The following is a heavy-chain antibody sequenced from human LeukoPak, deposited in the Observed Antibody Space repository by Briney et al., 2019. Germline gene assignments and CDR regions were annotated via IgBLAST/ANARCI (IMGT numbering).Heavy chain of an antibody. CDR2: IRSKAYGGTT. CDR1: GFTFGDYA. CDR3: TRRVLPYYYDILTGYYCFDY. Sequence: PGGSLRLPCTASGFTFGDYAMSWVRQAPGKGLEWVGFIRSKAYGGTTEYAASVKGRFTISRDDSKSIAYLRMNSLKTEDTAVYYCTRRVLPYYYDILTGYYCFDYWGQGTLVTVSS. D-gene: IGHD3-9*01. J-gene: IGHJ4*02. V-gene: IGHV3-49*04.